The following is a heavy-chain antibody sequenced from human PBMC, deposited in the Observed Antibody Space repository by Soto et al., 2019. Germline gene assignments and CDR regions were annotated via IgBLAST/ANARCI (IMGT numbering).Heavy chain of an antibody. D-gene: IGHD3-10*01. CDR2: ISAYNGNT. V-gene: IGHV1-18*01. CDR1: CYTFTRYG. Sequence: SVKVSFGASCYTFTRYGISWERQAPGQGLEWMGWISAYNGNTNYAQKLQGRVTMTTDTSTSTAYMELRSLRSDDTAVYYCARGRVLPYFDYWGQGTLVTVSS. J-gene: IGHJ4*02. CDR3: ARGRVLPYFDY.